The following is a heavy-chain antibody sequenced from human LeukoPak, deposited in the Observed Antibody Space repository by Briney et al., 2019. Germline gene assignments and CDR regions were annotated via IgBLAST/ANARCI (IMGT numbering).Heavy chain of an antibody. V-gene: IGHV1-3*01. Sequence: GASVKVSCKASGYTFTNYAMHWVRQAPGQRLEWMGWINAGNGNTKYSQKFQGRVTITRDTSASTAYMELSSLRSEDTAVYYCARVGPRCGYSGYCDYFDYWGQGTLVTVSS. CDR3: ARVGPRCGYSGYCDYFDY. J-gene: IGHJ4*02. CDR1: GYTFTNYA. D-gene: IGHD5-12*01. CDR2: INAGNGNT.